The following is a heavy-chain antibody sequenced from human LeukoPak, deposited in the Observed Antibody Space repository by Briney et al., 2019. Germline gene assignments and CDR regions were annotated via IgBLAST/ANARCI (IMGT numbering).Heavy chain of an antibody. Sequence: GASVKVSCKASGYTFTSYDINWLRQAAGQGLEWMGWMNPNSGNSGYAQKFQGRVTMTRNTSISTAYMELSSLRSEDTAVYYCARGVAAAGTYYYYMDVWGKGTTVTVSS. CDR2: MNPNSGNS. D-gene: IGHD6-13*01. V-gene: IGHV1-8*01. J-gene: IGHJ6*03. CDR1: GYTFTSYD. CDR3: ARGVAAAGTYYYYMDV.